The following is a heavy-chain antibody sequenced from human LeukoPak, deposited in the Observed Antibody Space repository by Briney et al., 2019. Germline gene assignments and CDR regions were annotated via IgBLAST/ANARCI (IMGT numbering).Heavy chain of an antibody. Sequence: GASVKVSCKASGYTFTSYGISWVRQAPGQGLEWMGWISAYNGNTNYAQKLQGRVTMTTDTSTSTAYMELRSLRSDDTAVYYCARIPGYCGSTSCSWVWAFDYWGQGTLVTVSS. CDR1: GYTFTSYG. J-gene: IGHJ4*02. D-gene: IGHD2-2*01. V-gene: IGHV1-18*01. CDR2: ISAYNGNT. CDR3: ARIPGYCGSTSCSWVWAFDY.